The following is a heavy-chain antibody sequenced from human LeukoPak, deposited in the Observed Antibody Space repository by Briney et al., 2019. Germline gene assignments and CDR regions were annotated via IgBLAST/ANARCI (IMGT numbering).Heavy chain of an antibody. D-gene: IGHD6-19*01. CDR1: GFTFSSYS. J-gene: IGHJ4*02. CDR2: ISSSSSYI. Sequence: GGSLRLSCAASGFTFSSYSMNWVRQAPGKGLEWVSSISSSSSYIYYADSVKGRFTISRDNAKNSLYLQMNSLRAEDTAVYYCASRLREYSSGWPDYWGQGTLVTVSS. V-gene: IGHV3-21*01. CDR3: ASRLREYSSGWPDY.